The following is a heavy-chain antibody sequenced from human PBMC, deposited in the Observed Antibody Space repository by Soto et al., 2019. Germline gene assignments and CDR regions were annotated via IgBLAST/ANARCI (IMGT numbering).Heavy chain of an antibody. CDR1: GFTVSSNY. J-gene: IGHJ6*02. D-gene: IGHD2-2*01. Sequence: GGSLRLSCAASGFTVSSNYISWVRQAPGKGLEWVSVIYSGGITYYADSVKGRFTISRDNSKNTLYLQMNSLRAEDTAVYYCARGTSAPLGYYYSGMDVWGQGTKVTVS. V-gene: IGHV3-53*01. CDR3: ARGTSAPLGYYYSGMDV. CDR2: IYSGGIT.